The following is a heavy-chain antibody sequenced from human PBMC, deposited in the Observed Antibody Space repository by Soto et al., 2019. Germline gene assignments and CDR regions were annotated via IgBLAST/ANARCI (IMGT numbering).Heavy chain of an antibody. CDR3: ARESSTDQNYYYYYGMDV. CDR2: MNPNSGNT. D-gene: IGHD3-16*02. V-gene: IGHV1-8*01. J-gene: IGHJ6*02. Sequence: QVQLVQSGAEVKKPGASVKVSCKASGYTFTSYDINWVRQATGQGLEWMGWMNPNSGNTGYAQKFQGRVTMTRNTSISTANMELSSLRSDDPAVYYWARESSTDQNYYYYYGMDVWGQGTTVTVSS. CDR1: GYTFTSYD.